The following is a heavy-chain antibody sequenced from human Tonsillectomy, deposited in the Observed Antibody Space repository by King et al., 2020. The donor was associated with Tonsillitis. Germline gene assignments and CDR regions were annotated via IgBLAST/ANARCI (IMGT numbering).Heavy chain of an antibody. D-gene: IGHD2-2*01. J-gene: IGHJ4*02. CDR3: AIFCSSTSCYLPLDY. Sequence: VQLVESGGGVVQPGRSLRLSCASSGFTFSSYGMHWVRQAPGKGLEGVAVISYDGSNKYFADSVKGRLTISRDNSKNTLDLQMNSLRAEDTAVYYCAIFCSSTSCYLPLDYWGQGTLVTVSS. V-gene: IGHV3-30*03. CDR2: ISYDGSNK. CDR1: GFTFSSYG.